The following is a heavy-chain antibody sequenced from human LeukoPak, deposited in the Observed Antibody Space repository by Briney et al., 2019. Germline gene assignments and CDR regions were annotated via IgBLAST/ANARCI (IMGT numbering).Heavy chain of an antibody. Sequence: GGSLRLSCAASGFTFSSYSMNWVRQAPGKGLEWVSSISSSSSYIYYADSVKGRFTISRDNAKNSLYLQMNSLRAEDTAVYYCASDFEDCSSTSCLPGNYWGQGTLVTVSS. CDR1: GFTFSSYS. D-gene: IGHD2-2*01. CDR2: ISSSSSYI. CDR3: ASDFEDCSSTSCLPGNY. J-gene: IGHJ4*02. V-gene: IGHV3-21*01.